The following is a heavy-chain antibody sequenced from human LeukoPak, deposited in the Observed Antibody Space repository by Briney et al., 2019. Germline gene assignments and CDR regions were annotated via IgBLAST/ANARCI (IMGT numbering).Heavy chain of an antibody. J-gene: IGHJ4*02. V-gene: IGHV1-69*02. CDR3: ARTYYDFRSCYSAPAAFDY. CDR2: IIPILGIA. D-gene: IGHD3-3*01. CDR1: GGTFSSYT. Sequence: GASVKVSCKASGGTFSSYTISWVRQAPGQGLEWMGRIIPILGIANYAQKFQGRVTITADKSTSTAYMELSSLRSEDTAVYYCARTYYDFRSCYSAPAAFDYWGQGTLVTVSS.